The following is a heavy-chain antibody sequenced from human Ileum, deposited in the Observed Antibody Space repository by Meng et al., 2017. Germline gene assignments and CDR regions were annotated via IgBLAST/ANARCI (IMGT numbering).Heavy chain of an antibody. CDR1: GGSISSGGYY. Sequence: SETLSLTCTVSGGSISSGGYYWSWIRQHPGKGLEWIGYIYYSGSTYYNPSLKSRVTISVDTSKNQFSLKLSSVTAADTAVYYCAQLKYYYDSSGYNRLDAFDIWGQGTRVTVSS. CDR2: IYYSGST. V-gene: IGHV4-31*03. D-gene: IGHD3-22*01. J-gene: IGHJ3*02. CDR3: AQLKYYYDSSGYNRLDAFDI.